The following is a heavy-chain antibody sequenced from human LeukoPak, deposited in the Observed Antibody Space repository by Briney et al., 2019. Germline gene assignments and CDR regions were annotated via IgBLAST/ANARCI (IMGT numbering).Heavy chain of an antibody. CDR1: GFTFSNYA. D-gene: IGHD1-26*01. Sequence: GGSLRLSCAASGFTFSNYAMSWVRQAPGKGLEWVSGIRGSGDTTYYADSVKGRFTISRDNSKNTLYLQMNSLRAEDTAVYYCAKGARGLPTLNWFDPWGQGTLVSVSS. CDR2: IRGSGDTT. J-gene: IGHJ5*02. V-gene: IGHV3-23*01. CDR3: AKGARGLPTLNWFDP.